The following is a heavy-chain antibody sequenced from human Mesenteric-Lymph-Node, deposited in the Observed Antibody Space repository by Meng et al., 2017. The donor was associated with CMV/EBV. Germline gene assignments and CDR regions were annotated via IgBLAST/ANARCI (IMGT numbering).Heavy chain of an antibody. CDR2: IYYSGST. V-gene: IGHV4-39*01. J-gene: IGHJ5*02. Sequence: GSLRLSCTVSGGSISSSSYYWGWIRQPPGKGLEWIGSIYYSGSTYYNPSLKSRVTISVDTSKNQFSLKLSSVTAADTAVYYCARGRTTLRPWGQGTLVTVSS. CDR1: GGSISSSSYY. D-gene: IGHD4-11*01. CDR3: ARGRTTLRP.